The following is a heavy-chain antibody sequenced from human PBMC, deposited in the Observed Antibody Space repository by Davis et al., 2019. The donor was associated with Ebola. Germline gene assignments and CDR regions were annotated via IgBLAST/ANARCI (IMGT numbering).Heavy chain of an antibody. D-gene: IGHD1-1*01. Sequence: PGGSLRLSCAASGVTFSVYAMTWVRQAPGKGLEWVSGISSSGGSTYYADSVKGRFTISRDNSKNTLYLQMNSLRAEDTAVYYCAKGLRGYYFFDYWGQGTLVTVSS. CDR1: GVTFSVYA. J-gene: IGHJ4*02. V-gene: IGHV3-23*01. CDR3: AKGLRGYYFFDY. CDR2: ISSSGGST.